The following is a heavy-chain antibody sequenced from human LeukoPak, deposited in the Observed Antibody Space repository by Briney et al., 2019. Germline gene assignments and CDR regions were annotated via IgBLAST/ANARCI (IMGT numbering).Heavy chain of an antibody. CDR1: GFTFSSYS. CDR3: ARVWFGYYYGMDV. J-gene: IGHJ6*02. V-gene: IGHV3-21*01. D-gene: IGHD3-10*01. CDR2: ISSSSSYI. Sequence: PGGSLRLSCAASGFTFSSYSMNWVRQAPGKGLEWVSSISSSSSYIYYADSVKGRFTISRDNAKNSLYLQMNSLRAEDTAVYYCARVWFGYYYGMDVWGQGTTVTDSS.